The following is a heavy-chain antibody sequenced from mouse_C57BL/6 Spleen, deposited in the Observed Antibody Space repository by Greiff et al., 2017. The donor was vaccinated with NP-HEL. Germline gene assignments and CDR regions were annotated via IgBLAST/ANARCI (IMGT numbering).Heavy chain of an antibody. V-gene: IGHV1-55*01. J-gene: IGHJ3*01. D-gene: IGHD2-1*01. CDR2: IYPGSGST. Sequence: QVQLQQSGAELVKPGASVKMSCKASGYTFTSYWITWVKQRPGHGLEWIGDIYPGSGSTNYNEKFKSKATLTVDTSSSTAYMQLSSLTSEDSAVYYCARGYYGNYVWFAYWGQGTLVTVSA. CDR1: GYTFTSYW. CDR3: ARGYYGNYVWFAY.